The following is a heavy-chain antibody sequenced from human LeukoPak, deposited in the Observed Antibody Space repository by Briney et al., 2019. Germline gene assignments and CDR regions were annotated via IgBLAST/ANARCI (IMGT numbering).Heavy chain of an antibody. D-gene: IGHD6-19*01. CDR2: ITHKSGGT. J-gene: IGHJ4*02. V-gene: IGHV1-2*02. CDR3: ARELAVANDY. Sequence: RGASVRVSCMASGYTFTGYYMHWVRQAPGQGLEWVGWITHKSGGTNYAQKFQGRVTMTRDTSISTAYMELRRLSSDDTAVYYCARELAVANDYWGQGTLVTVSS. CDR1: GYTFTGYY.